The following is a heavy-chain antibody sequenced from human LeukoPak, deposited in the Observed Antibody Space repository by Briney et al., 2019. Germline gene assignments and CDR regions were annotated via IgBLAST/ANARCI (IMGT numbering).Heavy chain of an antibody. CDR1: GFTFSNAW. CDR2: ISSSGSTI. D-gene: IGHD3-22*01. CDR3: ARGTDYYDRGPVDY. V-gene: IGHV3-11*04. J-gene: IGHJ4*02. Sequence: GGSLRLSCAASGFTFSNAWMNWVRQAPGKGLEWVSYISSSGSTIYYADSVKGRFTISRDNAKNSLYLQMNSLRAEDTAVYYCARGTDYYDRGPVDYWGQGTLVTVSS.